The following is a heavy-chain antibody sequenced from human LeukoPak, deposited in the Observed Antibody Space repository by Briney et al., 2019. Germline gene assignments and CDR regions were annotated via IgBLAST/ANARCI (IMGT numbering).Heavy chain of an antibody. V-gene: IGHV4-59*08. CDR2: IYYSGST. J-gene: IGHJ4*02. Sequence: PSETLSLTCTVSGGSISSYYWSWIRQPPGKGLEWIGYIYYSGSTNYNPSLKSRVTISVDTSKNQFSLKLSSVTAADTAVYYCARLHYDFWSGYYPIFDYWGQGTLVTVSS. CDR1: GGSISSYY. D-gene: IGHD3-3*01. CDR3: ARLHYDFWSGYYPIFDY.